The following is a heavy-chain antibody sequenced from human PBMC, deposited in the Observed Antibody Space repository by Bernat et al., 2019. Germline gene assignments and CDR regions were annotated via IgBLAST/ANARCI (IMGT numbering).Heavy chain of an antibody. V-gene: IGHV3-33*06. Sequence: QVQLVESGGGVVQAGRSLRLSCAASGYNFSKSGMHWVRQAPGKGLEWVAVIWGDGSKKFYADSVKGRFSISKDDSKNTLYLQMNSLTAEDTAVYYWAKGTSGAGYFDYWGQGALVTVSS. CDR1: GYNFSKSG. CDR2: IWGDGSKK. CDR3: AKGTSGAGYFDY. J-gene: IGHJ4*02. D-gene: IGHD3-3*02.